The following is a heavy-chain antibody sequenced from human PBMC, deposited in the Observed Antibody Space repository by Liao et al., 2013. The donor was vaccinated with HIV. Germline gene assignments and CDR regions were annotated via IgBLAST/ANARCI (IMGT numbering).Heavy chain of an antibody. V-gene: IGHV4-59*01. CDR1: GGSISSFY. Sequence: QVQLQESGPGLVKPSETLSLSCSVSGGSISSFYWNWLRQPPGKGLEWIGYAHYSGSTNYNPALKSRLTISVDTSKNQISLNLTSVTAADTAVYYCARDYYYGAGTFRGRYYYYMDVWGKGTTVIVSS. CDR3: ARDYYYGAGTFRGRYYYYMDV. J-gene: IGHJ6*03. CDR2: AHYSGST. D-gene: IGHD3-10*01.